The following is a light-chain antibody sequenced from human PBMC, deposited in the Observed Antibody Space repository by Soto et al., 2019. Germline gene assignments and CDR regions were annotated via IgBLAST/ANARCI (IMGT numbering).Light chain of an antibody. V-gene: IGLV2-18*01. CDR1: STDFVSYNR. CDR2: EAS. Sequence: QSAVTQPPSVSLSHGQSVTISCSGTSTDFVSYNRVSWYQQPPGTAPKLIIYEASNRPSGVPDRFSGSKSGNTASLTISGLRAADEADYYCSLYTSENTYVFGTGPKV. CDR3: SLYTSENTYV. J-gene: IGLJ1*01.